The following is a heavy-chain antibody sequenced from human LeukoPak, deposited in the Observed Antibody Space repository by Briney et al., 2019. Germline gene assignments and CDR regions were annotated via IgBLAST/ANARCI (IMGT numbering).Heavy chain of an antibody. CDR3: AKDRTTVTTVAGYFDY. CDR1: GFTFSSYA. CDR2: ISGSGGST. Sequence: PGGSLRLSCAASGFTFSSYAMSWVRLAPGKGLEWVSAISGSGGSTYYADSVKGRFTISRDNSKNTLYLQMNSLRAEDTAVYYCAKDRTTVTTVAGYFDYWGQGTLVTVSS. D-gene: IGHD4-17*01. J-gene: IGHJ4*02. V-gene: IGHV3-23*01.